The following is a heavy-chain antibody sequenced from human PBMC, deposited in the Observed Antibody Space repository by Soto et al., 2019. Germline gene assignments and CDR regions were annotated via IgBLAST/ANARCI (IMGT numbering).Heavy chain of an antibody. Sequence: QVQLVQSGAEVKKPGASVKVSCKASGYTFSSNGITWVRQAPGQGFEWMGWINGDNGNTNYAQKFQGRVTMTTDTSTSTAYMKLRSLRSDDTAVYYCARDLGSGDYGTDFWGQGTLVTVAS. CDR1: GYTFSSNG. CDR3: ARDLGSGDYGTDF. CDR2: INGDNGNT. J-gene: IGHJ4*02. D-gene: IGHD4-17*01. V-gene: IGHV1-18*04.